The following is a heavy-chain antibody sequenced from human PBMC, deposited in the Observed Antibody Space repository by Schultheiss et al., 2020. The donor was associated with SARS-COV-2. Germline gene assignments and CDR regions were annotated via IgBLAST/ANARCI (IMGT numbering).Heavy chain of an antibody. V-gene: IGHV4-4*07. J-gene: IGHJ6*03. CDR3: AREVKRGRYYYYYMDV. CDR1: GGSISSYY. CDR2: IYTSGST. Sequence: SETLSLTCTVSGGSISSYYWSWIRQPAGKGLEWIGRIYTSGSTNYNPTLKSRVTMSVDTSKNQFSLKLSSVTAADTAVYYCAREVKRGRYYYYYMDVWGKGNTVTGSS. D-gene: IGHD2-21*01.